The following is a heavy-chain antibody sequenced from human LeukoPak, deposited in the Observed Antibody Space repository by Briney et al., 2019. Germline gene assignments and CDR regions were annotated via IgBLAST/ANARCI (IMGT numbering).Heavy chain of an antibody. CDR2: IWYDGSNK. D-gene: IGHD3-10*01. Sequence: PGGSLRLSCAASGFTFSSYGMHWVRLAPGKGLEWVAVIWYDGSNKYYADSVKGRFTISRDNSKNTLYLQMNSLRAEDTAVYYCARDPRGGSGSSLYYYYYYGMDVWGQGTTVTVS. J-gene: IGHJ6*02. CDR3: ARDPRGGSGSSLYYYYYYGMDV. V-gene: IGHV3-33*01. CDR1: GFTFSSYG.